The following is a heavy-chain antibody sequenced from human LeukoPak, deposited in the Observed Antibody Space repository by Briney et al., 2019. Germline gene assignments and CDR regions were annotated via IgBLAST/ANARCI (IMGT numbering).Heavy chain of an antibody. J-gene: IGHJ4*02. CDR2: IYYSGDT. CDR3: ARGTTRYTTTYYFDY. V-gene: IGHV4-59*01. CDR1: GTSISNYY. Sequence: SETLSLTCTVSGTSISNYYWSWIRQPPGKGLEWIGYIYYSGDTNYNPSLKSRVTMSVDTSKNQFSLKLRSLTAADTAVFYCARGTTRYTTTYYFDYWGQGTLVTVSS. D-gene: IGHD2-2*02.